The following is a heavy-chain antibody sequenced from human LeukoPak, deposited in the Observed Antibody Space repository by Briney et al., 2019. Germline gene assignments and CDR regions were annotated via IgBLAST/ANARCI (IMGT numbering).Heavy chain of an antibody. CDR3: ARENPNYYDRGGYYFDY. V-gene: IGHV4-61*01. J-gene: IGHJ4*02. Sequence: SETLSLTCAVSGGSFSSGTYYWSWIRQPPGKGLEWIGYIYYSGSTNYNPSLKSRVTISVDTSKNQFSLKLSSVTAADTAVYYCARENPNYYDRGGYYFDYWGQGTLVTVSS. D-gene: IGHD3-22*01. CDR2: IYYSGST. CDR1: GGSFSSGTYY.